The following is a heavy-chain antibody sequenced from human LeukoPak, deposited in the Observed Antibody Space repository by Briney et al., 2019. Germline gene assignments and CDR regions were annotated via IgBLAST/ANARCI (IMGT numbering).Heavy chain of an antibody. J-gene: IGHJ4*02. Sequence: GGSLRLSCAASGFTFSSYSMNWVRQAPGKGLEWVSSISSSSSYIYYADSVKGRFTISRDNAKNSLYLQMNSLRAEDTAVYYCVSVAKAVAGTLDYWGQGTLVTVSS. D-gene: IGHD6-19*01. CDR1: GFTFSSYS. CDR3: VSVAKAVAGTLDY. CDR2: ISSSSSYI. V-gene: IGHV3-21*01.